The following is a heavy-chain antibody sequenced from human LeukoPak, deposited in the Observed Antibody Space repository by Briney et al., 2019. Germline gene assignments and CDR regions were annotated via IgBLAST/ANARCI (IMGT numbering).Heavy chain of an antibody. J-gene: IGHJ6*02. CDR3: AKGFSMKGSYGMDV. CDR2: ISSSSSYI. Sequence: GGSLRLSCAASGFTFSSYSMNWVRQAPGKGLEWVSSISSSSSYIYYADSVKGRFTISRDNAKNSLYLQMNSLRAEDTALYYCAKGFSMKGSYGMDVWGQGTTVTVSS. D-gene: IGHD2/OR15-2a*01. CDR1: GFTFSSYS. V-gene: IGHV3-21*04.